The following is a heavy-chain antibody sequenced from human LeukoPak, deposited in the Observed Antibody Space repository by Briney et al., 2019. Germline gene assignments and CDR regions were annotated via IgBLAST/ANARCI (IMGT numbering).Heavy chain of an antibody. CDR1: GGSISSSSYY. D-gene: IGHD3-9*01. CDR2: IYYSGST. V-gene: IGHV4-39*07. CDR3: ARGYRRVLRYFDWLSNNWFDP. J-gene: IGHJ5*02. Sequence: SETLSLTCTVSGGSISSSSYYWGWIRQPPGKGLEWIGSIYYSGSTYYNPSLKSRVTISLDTSKNQFSLKLSSVTAADTAVYYCARGYRRVLRYFDWLSNNWFDPWGQGTLVTVSS.